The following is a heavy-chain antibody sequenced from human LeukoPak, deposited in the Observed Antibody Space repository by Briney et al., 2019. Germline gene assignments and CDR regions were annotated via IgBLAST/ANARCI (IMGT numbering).Heavy chain of an antibody. V-gene: IGHV1-18*01. CDR2: ISAYNGNT. J-gene: IGHJ5*02. CDR1: GYTFTSYG. Sequence: ASVKVSCKASGYTFTSYGISWVRQAPGHGLEWMGWISAYNGNTNYAQKFQGRVTMTRDTSISTAYMELSRLRSDDTAVYYCARVGPSYDFWSGSGGWFDPWGQGTLVTVSS. D-gene: IGHD3-3*01. CDR3: ARVGPSYDFWSGSGGWFDP.